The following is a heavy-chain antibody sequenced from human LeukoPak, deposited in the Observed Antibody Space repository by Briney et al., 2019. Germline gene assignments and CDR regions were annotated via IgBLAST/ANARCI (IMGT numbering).Heavy chain of an antibody. D-gene: IGHD1-26*01. CDR1: GFTFSNYA. V-gene: IGHV3-23*01. CDR2: ISGGGDTT. J-gene: IGHJ6*02. Sequence: GGSLRLSCAASGFTFSNYAMNWVRQAPGKGLEWVSAISGGGDTTYYADSVKGRFTISRDNAKNSLYLQMNSLRAEDTAVYYCARRWELLNYYYYGMDVWGQGTTVTVSS. CDR3: ARRWELLNYYYYGMDV.